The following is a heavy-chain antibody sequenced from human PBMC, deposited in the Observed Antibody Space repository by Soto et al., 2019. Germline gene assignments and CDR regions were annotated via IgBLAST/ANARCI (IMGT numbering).Heavy chain of an antibody. D-gene: IGHD1-26*01. CDR2: ISSSSSYI. CDR1: GFTFSSYS. J-gene: IGHJ3*02. Sequence: SLRLSCAASGFTFSSYSMNWVRQAPGKGLEWVSSISSSSSYIYYADSVKGRFTISRDNAKNSLYLQMNSLRAEDKAVYYCARDGAPIGIDAFDIWGQGTMVTVSS. V-gene: IGHV3-21*01. CDR3: ARDGAPIGIDAFDI.